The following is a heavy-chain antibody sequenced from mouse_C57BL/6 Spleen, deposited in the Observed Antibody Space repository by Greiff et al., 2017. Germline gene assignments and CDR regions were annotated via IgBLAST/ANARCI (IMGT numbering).Heavy chain of an antibody. D-gene: IGHD1-1*01. CDR3: TRSSNWYFDV. CDR2: IDPETGGT. CDR1: GYTFTDYE. Sequence: QVQLQQSGAELVRPGASVTLSCKASGYTFTDYEMHWVKQTPVHGLEWIGAIDPETGGTAYNQKFKGKAILTADKSSSTAYMELRSLTSEDSAVYYCTRSSNWYFDVWGTGTTVTVSS. V-gene: IGHV1-15*01. J-gene: IGHJ1*03.